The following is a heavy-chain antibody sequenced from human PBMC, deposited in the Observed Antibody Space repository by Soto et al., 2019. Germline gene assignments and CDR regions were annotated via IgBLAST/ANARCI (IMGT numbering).Heavy chain of an antibody. Sequence: ESGGGVVQPGRSLRLSCAASGFTFSSYGMHWVRQAPGKGLEWVAVIWYDGSNKYYADSVKGRFTISRDNSKNTLYLQMNSLRAEDTAVYYCARVSSPRILFYYYYYGMDVWGQGTTVTVSS. V-gene: IGHV3-33*01. J-gene: IGHJ6*02. CDR2: IWYDGSNK. CDR1: GFTFSSYG. CDR3: ARVSSPRILFYYYYYGMDV. D-gene: IGHD2-21*01.